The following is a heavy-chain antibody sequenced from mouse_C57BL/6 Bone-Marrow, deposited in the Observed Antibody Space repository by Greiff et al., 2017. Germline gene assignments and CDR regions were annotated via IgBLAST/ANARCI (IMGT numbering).Heavy chain of an antibody. V-gene: IGHV14-4*01. CDR1: GFNIKDDY. D-gene: IGHD1-1*01. Sequence: VQLQQSGAELVRPGASVKLSCTASGFNIKDDYMHWVKQRPEQGLEWIGWIDPENGDTEYASKFQGKATITADTSSNTAYLQLRSLTSEDTAVYYCTTFIYYGSSFFAYWGQGTLVTVSA. CDR2: IDPENGDT. J-gene: IGHJ3*01. CDR3: TTFIYYGSSFFAY.